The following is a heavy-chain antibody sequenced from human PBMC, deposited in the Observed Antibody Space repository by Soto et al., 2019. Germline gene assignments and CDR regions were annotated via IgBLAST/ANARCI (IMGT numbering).Heavy chain of an antibody. Sequence: QLQLQESGSGLVKPSETLSLSCAVSGGSISSGGYSWSWIRQPPGKGLEWIGYIHHSGSTFHNPSLKRRLTVSLDSSKNDFCLKLTSVTATDPAVYYGGTYHSSCNFADYWGPGILVAVSS. V-gene: IGHV4-30-2*01. CDR3: GTYHSSCNFADY. D-gene: IGHD3-22*01. CDR2: IHHSGST. CDR1: GGSISSGGYS. J-gene: IGHJ4*02.